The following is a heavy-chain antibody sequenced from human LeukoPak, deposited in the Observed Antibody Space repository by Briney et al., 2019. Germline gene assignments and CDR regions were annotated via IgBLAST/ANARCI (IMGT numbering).Heavy chain of an antibody. J-gene: IGHJ4*02. CDR1: GVTFSSNA. CDR3: ARDGYSSGWSFDY. V-gene: IGHV3-23*01. D-gene: IGHD6-19*01. CDR2: ISGSGGST. Sequence: GGSLRLSCAASGVTFSSNAMRWVRQAPGKGLEWVSGISGSGGSTYYADSVKGRFTISRDNSKNTLYLQMNSLRAEDTAVYYCARDGYSSGWSFDYWGQGTLVTVSS.